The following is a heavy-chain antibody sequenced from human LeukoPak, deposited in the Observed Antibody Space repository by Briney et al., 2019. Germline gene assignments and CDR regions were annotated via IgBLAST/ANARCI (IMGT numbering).Heavy chain of an antibody. V-gene: IGHV4-59*01. CDR1: GGSISSYY. D-gene: IGHD3-10*01. J-gene: IGHJ5*02. CDR3: ARADPYYGSGSYRVRFDP. Sequence: SETLSLTCTVSGGSISSYYWSWIRQPPGKGLEWIGYIYYSGSTNYNPSLKSRVTISVDTSKNQFSLKPSSVTAADTAVYYCARADPYYGSGSYRVRFDPWGQGTLVTVSS. CDR2: IYYSGST.